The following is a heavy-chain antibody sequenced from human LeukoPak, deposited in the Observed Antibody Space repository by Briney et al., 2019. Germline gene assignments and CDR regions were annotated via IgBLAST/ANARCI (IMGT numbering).Heavy chain of an antibody. CDR2: IYYSGST. Sequence: SETLSLTCTVSGGSISSSSYYWGWIRQPPGKGLEWIGSIYYSGSTYYNPSLKSRVTISVDTSKNQFSLKLSSVTAADTAVYYCARDGGAGYSYGYMFDYWGQGTLVTVSS. CDR3: ARDGGAGYSYGYMFDY. CDR1: GGSISSSSYY. J-gene: IGHJ4*02. V-gene: IGHV4-39*07. D-gene: IGHD5-18*01.